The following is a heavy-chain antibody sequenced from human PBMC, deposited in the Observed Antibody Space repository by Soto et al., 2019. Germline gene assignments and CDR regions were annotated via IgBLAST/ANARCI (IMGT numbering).Heavy chain of an antibody. CDR1: GYSISSGFF. Sequence: SETLSLTCAVSGYSISSGFFWGWIRQPPGKGLEWIGSVFHSGITYYNPSLKSRVIISVDTSKNQFSLKLTSVTAADTAVYYCARTDYFHYWGQGTLVTVSS. V-gene: IGHV4-38-2*01. CDR3: ARTDYFHY. CDR2: VFHSGIT. J-gene: IGHJ4*02.